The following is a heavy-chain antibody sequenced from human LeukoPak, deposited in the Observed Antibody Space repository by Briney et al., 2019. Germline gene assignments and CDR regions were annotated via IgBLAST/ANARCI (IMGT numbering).Heavy chain of an antibody. J-gene: IGHJ6*03. V-gene: IGHV3-74*01. CDR1: GFTFSSYW. CDR2: INSDGSST. CDR3: ARVDGYYDSSGYYFPPYYYYMDV. D-gene: IGHD3-22*01. Sequence: GGSLRLSCAASGFTFSSYWMHWVRQAPGKGLVWVSRINSDGSSTSYADSVKGRFTISGDNAKNTLYLQMNSLRAEDTAVYYCARVDGYYDSSGYYFPPYYYYMDVWGKGTTVTVSS.